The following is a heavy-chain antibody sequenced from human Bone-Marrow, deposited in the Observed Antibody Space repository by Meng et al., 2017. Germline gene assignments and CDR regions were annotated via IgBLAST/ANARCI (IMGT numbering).Heavy chain of an antibody. J-gene: IGHJ3*02. D-gene: IGHD6-13*01. V-gene: IGHV3-30*02. CDR1: GFTFGDYG. Sequence: GESLKISCAASGFTFGDYGMHWVRQAPGKGLEWVTIIWYDGSNKYYADSVKGRFTISRDNSKNTLYLQMNSLRAEDTAVYYGAGLTPYSGSWYGAFDIWGQGTMVTVSS. CDR3: AGLTPYSGSWYGAFDI. CDR2: IWYDGSNK.